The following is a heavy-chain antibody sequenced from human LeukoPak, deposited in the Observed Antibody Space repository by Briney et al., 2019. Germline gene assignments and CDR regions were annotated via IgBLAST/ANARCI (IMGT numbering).Heavy chain of an antibody. J-gene: IGHJ6*02. Sequence: SVTLSLTGTVYVCTISSLYWSWIRQPPGKGLEWIGYIYYSGSTNDNPSLKSRVTISVDTSKKQFSLKLSSVTAADTAVYYCARGWYFDWLPITVQYYYYGMQVWGQGTTVTVPS. CDR3: ARGWYFDWLPITVQYYYYGMQV. CDR1: VCTISSLY. V-gene: IGHV4-59*01. CDR2: IYYSGST. D-gene: IGHD3-9*01.